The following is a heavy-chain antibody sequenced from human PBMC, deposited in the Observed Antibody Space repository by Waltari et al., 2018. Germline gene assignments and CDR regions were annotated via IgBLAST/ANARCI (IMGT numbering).Heavy chain of an antibody. CDR2: FYWDDDK. D-gene: IGHD4-17*01. CDR1: GFSLSTSGVG. Sequence: QITLKESGPTLVKPTQTLTLTCTFSGFSLSTSGVGVGWIRQPPGKALEGLALFYWDDDKRYSPSLKGRLTITKDTSKNQVVLTMTNMDPVDTATYYCAHKRDYGDYVEEYYFDYWGQGTLVTVSS. CDR3: AHKRDYGDYVEEYYFDY. V-gene: IGHV2-5*02. J-gene: IGHJ4*02.